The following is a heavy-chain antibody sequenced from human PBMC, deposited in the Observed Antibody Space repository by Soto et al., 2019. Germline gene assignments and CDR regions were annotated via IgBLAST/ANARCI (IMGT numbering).Heavy chain of an antibody. Sequence: GGSLRLSCAASGFTFSSYGMHWVRQAPGKGLEWVAVIWYDGSNKYYADSVKGRFTISRVNSKNTLYLQMNSLRAEDTAVYYCASHSGSFSFDYWGQGTLVTVSS. D-gene: IGHD1-26*01. V-gene: IGHV3-33*01. CDR2: IWYDGSNK. CDR1: GFTFSSYG. CDR3: ASHSGSFSFDY. J-gene: IGHJ4*02.